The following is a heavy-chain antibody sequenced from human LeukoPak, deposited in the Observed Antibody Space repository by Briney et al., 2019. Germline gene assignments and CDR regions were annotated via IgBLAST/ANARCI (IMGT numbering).Heavy chain of an antibody. CDR2: FGIAGDT. CDR1: GFIFTDYD. J-gene: IGHJ4*02. D-gene: IGHD1-26*01. CDR3: VRTNGGTYYDY. V-gene: IGHV3-13*01. Sequence: PGGSLRLSCAASGFIFTDYDLHWVRQPPGKGLEWVSVFGIAGDTYYADSVKGRFTISRDVAKNSLYLQMSNLRAGDTAVYYCVRTNGGTYYDYWGQGTLVTVSS.